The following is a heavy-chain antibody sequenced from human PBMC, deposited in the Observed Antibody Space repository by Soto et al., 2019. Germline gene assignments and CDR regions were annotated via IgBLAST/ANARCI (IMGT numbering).Heavy chain of an antibody. CDR3: AKPGPRFCTNTICSYFDS. V-gene: IGHV3-23*01. Sequence: GSLRLSCAASGFTFSSYAMNWVRQAPGKGLEWVATISNSGGGTYYAESLKGRFTISRDNSKNTLYLEMDSLRAEDTAVYYCAKPGPRFCTNTICSYFDSWGQGALVTVSS. J-gene: IGHJ4*02. D-gene: IGHD2-8*01. CDR1: GFTFSSYA. CDR2: ISNSGGGT.